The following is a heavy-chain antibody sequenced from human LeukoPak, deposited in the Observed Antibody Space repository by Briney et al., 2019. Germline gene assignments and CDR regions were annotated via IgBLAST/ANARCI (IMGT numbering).Heavy chain of an antibody. CDR1: GYTFTDYY. D-gene: IGHD6-19*01. CDR3: ARDGGGIAVAGTDY. J-gene: IGHJ4*02. V-gene: IGHV1-2*02. CDR2: INPKSGDT. Sequence: ASVKVSCKASGYTFTDYYMHWVRQAPGQGLEWMGWINPKSGDTNFAQKFQGRVTMTRDTSISTAYMELSRLRSDDTAVYYCARDGGGIAVAGTDYWGQGTLVTVSS.